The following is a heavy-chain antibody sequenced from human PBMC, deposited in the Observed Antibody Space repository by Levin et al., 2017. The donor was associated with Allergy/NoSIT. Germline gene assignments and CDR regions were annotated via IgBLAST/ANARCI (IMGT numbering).Heavy chain of an antibody. D-gene: IGHD5-24*01. CDR1: GFTFGDYA. V-gene: IGHV3-49*03. J-gene: IGHJ4*02. Sequence: GESLKISCTASGFTFGDYAMSWFRQAPGKGLEWVGFIRSKAYGGTTEYAASVKVRFTISRDDSKSIAYLQMNSLKTEDTAVYYCTRGSPRWLQLSYWGQGTLVTVSS. CDR2: IRSKAYGGTT. CDR3: TRGSPRWLQLSY.